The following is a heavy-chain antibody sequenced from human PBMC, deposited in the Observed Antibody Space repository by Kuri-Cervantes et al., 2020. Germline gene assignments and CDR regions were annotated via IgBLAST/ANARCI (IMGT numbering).Heavy chain of an antibody. CDR3: AGRIVVVPAAPGDAFDI. V-gene: IGHV3-33*08. CDR1: GFTFSVYW. D-gene: IGHD2-2*01. J-gene: IGHJ3*02. Sequence: GESLKISCAASGFTFSVYWMSWVRQAPGKGLEWVAVIWYDGTNKYYADSVKGRFTISRDNSKNTLYLQMKSLRAEDTAVYYCAGRIVVVPAAPGDAFDIWGQGTMVTVSS. CDR2: IWYDGTNK.